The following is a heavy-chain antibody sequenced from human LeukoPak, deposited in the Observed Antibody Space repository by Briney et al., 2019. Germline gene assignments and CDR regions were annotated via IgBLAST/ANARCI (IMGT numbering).Heavy chain of an antibody. Sequence: GGSLRLSCAPSGFTFSAYSMSWVRQAPGKGLEWVGRIKSKTDGGTIDYAAPVKGRFTISRDDSKNMVHLQMNSLKTEDTAVYYCTTAYVVTTYFFDYWGQGILVTVSS. CDR3: TTAYVVTTYFFDY. J-gene: IGHJ4*02. V-gene: IGHV3-15*01. CDR2: IKSKTDGGTI. CDR1: GFTFSAYS. D-gene: IGHD2-21*02.